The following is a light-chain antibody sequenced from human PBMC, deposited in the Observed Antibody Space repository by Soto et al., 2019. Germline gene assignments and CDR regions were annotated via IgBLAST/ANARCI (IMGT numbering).Light chain of an antibody. J-gene: IGKJ1*01. Sequence: EIVLTQSPSTLSLSPGERATLSCRASKSVSRNYLGWYQPEPSQAPWVPVYGASSRATGIPDRFSGSGSGTDFTLTISRLEPEDFAVYYCQHYGSSPETFGQGTKVDIK. CDR3: QHYGSSPET. V-gene: IGKV3-20*01. CDR2: GAS. CDR1: KSVSRNY.